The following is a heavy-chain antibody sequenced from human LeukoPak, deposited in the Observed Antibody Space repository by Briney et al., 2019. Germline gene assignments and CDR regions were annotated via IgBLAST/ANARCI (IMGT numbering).Heavy chain of an antibody. Sequence: SETLSLTCTVSGASFNSDDQYWNWIRQSPGKGLEWIGSIHPSGMLYSNPSLESRVTMSRDTSKNQFSLNLNPVTAADTAVYFCSRGLDSRNLGYWRQGILVTVSS. D-gene: IGHD3-22*01. CDR3: SRGLDSRNLGY. CDR1: GASFNSDDQY. CDR2: IHPSGML. J-gene: IGHJ4*02. V-gene: IGHV4-31*03.